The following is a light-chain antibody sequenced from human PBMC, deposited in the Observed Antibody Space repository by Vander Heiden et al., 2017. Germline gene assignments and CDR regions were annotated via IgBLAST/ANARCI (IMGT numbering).Light chain of an antibody. CDR3: QQRSNWPIT. Sequence: VLTQSPATLSLSAGERATLSCRASQSVNSFLAWYQQKPGQAPRLLIYNASSMASGIPARFSGSGSGTDFTLTISSLDPEDFAVYYCQQRSNWPITFGQGTRLEIK. J-gene: IGKJ5*01. V-gene: IGKV3-11*01. CDR2: NAS. CDR1: QSVNSF.